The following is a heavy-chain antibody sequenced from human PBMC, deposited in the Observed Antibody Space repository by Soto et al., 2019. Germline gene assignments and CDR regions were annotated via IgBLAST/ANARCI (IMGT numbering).Heavy chain of an antibody. J-gene: IGHJ6*02. V-gene: IGHV3-23*01. CDR1: GFTFGRSA. D-gene: IGHD3-9*01. CDR3: XKEKNYDISAAHYGIDV. CDR2: ISGSGTST. Sequence: GGSLRLSCAASGFTFGRSAMSWVRQAPGKGLEWVSGISGSGTSTYYADFLKGRSSISRDNPRNMLYLEISSLTIEDTAIFYCXKEKNYDISAAHYGIDVWGQGITVTVSS.